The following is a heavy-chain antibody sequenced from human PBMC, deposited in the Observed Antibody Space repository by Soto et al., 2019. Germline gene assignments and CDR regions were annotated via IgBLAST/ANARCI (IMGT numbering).Heavy chain of an antibody. CDR1: GGTFSSYA. CDR2: IIPIFGTA. J-gene: IGHJ3*02. D-gene: IGHD3-16*02. V-gene: IGHV1-69*06. CDR3: AGERSYDYVWGSYRDDAFDI. Sequence: ASVKVSCKASGGTFSSYAISWVRQAPGQGLEWMGGIIPIFGTANYAQKFQGRVTITADKSTSTAYMELSSLRSEDTAVYYCAGERSYDYVWGSYRDDAFDIWGQGTMVTVSS.